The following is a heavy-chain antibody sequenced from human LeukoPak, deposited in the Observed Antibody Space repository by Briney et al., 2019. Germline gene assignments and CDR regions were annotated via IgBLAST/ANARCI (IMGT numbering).Heavy chain of an antibody. Sequence: SETLSLTCTVSGGSISSHSWSWIRQPPGKGLEWIGYIYYSGSTSYSPSLKSRVTISVDTSKNQCSLKLSSVTAADTAVYYCVSYEMATSYFDCWGQGTLVTVSS. J-gene: IGHJ4*02. CDR1: GGSISSHS. D-gene: IGHD5-24*01. CDR2: IYYSGST. V-gene: IGHV4-59*11. CDR3: VSYEMATSYFDC.